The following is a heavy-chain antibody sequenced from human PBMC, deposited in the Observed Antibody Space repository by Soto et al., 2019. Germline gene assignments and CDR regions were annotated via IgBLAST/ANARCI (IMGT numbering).Heavy chain of an antibody. D-gene: IGHD6-13*01. CDR1: GFTFSSYA. CDR2: ISGSGGST. Sequence: GGSLRLSCAASGFTFSSYAMSWVRQAPGKGLEWVSAISGSGGSTYYADSVKGRFTISRDNSKNTLYLQMNSLRAEDTAVYYCATNGGIAAAGTLIYYYGMDVWGQGTTVTVSS. J-gene: IGHJ6*02. V-gene: IGHV3-23*01. CDR3: ATNGGIAAAGTLIYYYGMDV.